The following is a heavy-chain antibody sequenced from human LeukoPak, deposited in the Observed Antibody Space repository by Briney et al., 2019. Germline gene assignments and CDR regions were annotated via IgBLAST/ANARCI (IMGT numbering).Heavy chain of an antibody. CDR2: IKEDGSEK. V-gene: IGHV3-7*01. CDR3: AAFDI. Sequence: GGSLRLSCAASGFNFNNLWMTWVRQAPGKGLEWVANIKEDGSEKNYVDSVKGRFTISRDNAKNSLYLQMNSLRVEDTAAYYCAAFDIWGQGTMVTVSS. J-gene: IGHJ3*02. CDR1: GFNFNNLW.